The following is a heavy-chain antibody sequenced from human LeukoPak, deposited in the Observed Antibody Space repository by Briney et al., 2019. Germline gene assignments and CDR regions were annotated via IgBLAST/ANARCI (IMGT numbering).Heavy chain of an antibody. V-gene: IGHV4-61*02. D-gene: IGHD4-17*01. CDR1: GGSISSGSYY. CDR3: ARENDYGDYENFDY. J-gene: IGHJ4*02. Sequence: PSETLSLTCTVSGGSISSGSYYWSWIRQPAGKGLEWIGRIHTSGSTNYNPSLKSRVTISVDTSKNQFSLKLSSVTAADTAVYYCARENDYGDYENFDYWGQGTLVTVSS. CDR2: IHTSGST.